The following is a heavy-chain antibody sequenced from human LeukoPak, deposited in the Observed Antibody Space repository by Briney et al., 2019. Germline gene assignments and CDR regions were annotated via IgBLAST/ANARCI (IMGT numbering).Heavy chain of an antibody. CDR1: GGSISSRSNY. J-gene: IGHJ4*02. Sequence: PSETLSLTCTVSGGSISSRSNYWGWIRQPPGKGLEWIGSIYDSGSTYYNPSLKSRVTISVDTSKNQFSLRLSSVIAADTAVYYCASHIYRGPFDYWGQGTLVTVSS. V-gene: IGHV4-39*01. CDR3: ASHIYRGPFDY. D-gene: IGHD3-10*01. CDR2: IYDSGST.